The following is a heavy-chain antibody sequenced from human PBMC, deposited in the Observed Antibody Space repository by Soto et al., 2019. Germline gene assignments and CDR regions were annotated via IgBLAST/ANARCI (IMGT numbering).Heavy chain of an antibody. CDR3: ASFGNYDNDY. V-gene: IGHV3-21*06. J-gene: IGHJ4*02. Sequence: GGSMRLSCEASGFTYNSNNMNWVRQTTGKELELFSSIIISCSYIYYADSVNGRFTISRDNAKNSLYLQMNSLRAEDTAVYYCASFGNYDNDYWGQGTLVTVSS. CDR1: GFTYNSNN. D-gene: IGHD3-3*01. CDR2: IIISCSYI.